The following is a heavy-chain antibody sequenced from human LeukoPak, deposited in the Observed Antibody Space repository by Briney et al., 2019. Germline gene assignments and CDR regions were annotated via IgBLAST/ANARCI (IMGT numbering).Heavy chain of an antibody. CDR1: GFTFSSNS. D-gene: IGHD2/OR15-2a*01. V-gene: IGHV3-48*02. J-gene: IGHJ3*02. CDR3: ARTSMRAFDI. CDR2: ISSGSSTI. Sequence: PAGSLRLSCAASGFTFSSNSMNWVRQAPGKGMEWVSYISSGSSTIYYADSVKGRFTISRDNDKNSLYVQMNSLRDEDTAVYYCARTSMRAFDIWGQGTMVTVSS.